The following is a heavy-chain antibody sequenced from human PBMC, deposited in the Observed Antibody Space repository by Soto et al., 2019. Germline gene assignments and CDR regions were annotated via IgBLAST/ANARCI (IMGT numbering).Heavy chain of an antibody. V-gene: IGHV5-51*01. CDR1: GYSFTSYW. Sequence: AESLKISCKGSGYSFTSYWIGWVRPRPGKGMEWIGIIYPGDSDTRYSPSFQGQVTISADKSISTAYLQWSSLKASDTAMYYCARLDVLVNGMDFWGQGTTVTVSS. CDR2: IYPGDSDT. J-gene: IGHJ6*02. CDR3: ARLDVLVNGMDF. D-gene: IGHD2-8*02.